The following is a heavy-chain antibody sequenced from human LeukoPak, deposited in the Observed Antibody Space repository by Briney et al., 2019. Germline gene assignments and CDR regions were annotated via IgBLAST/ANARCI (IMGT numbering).Heavy chain of an antibody. D-gene: IGHD6-19*01. Sequence: TSVKVSCKASGFTFTSSAVQWVQQARGQRLEWIGWIVVGSGNTNYAQKFQERVTITRDMSTSTAYMELSSLRSEDTAVYYCAASGWYRGRWFDPWGQGTLVTVSS. CDR1: GFTFTSSA. CDR2: IVVGSGNT. CDR3: AASGWYRGRWFDP. J-gene: IGHJ5*02. V-gene: IGHV1-58*01.